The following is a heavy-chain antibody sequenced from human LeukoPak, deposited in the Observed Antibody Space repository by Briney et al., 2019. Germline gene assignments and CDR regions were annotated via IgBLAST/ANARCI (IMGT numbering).Heavy chain of an antibody. CDR2: IIPIFGTP. CDR3: ARYTYYDILTGPYYFDY. V-gene: IGHV1-69*13. J-gene: IGHJ4*02. Sequence: GASVKVSCKASGGTFSSYAISWVRQAPGQGLEWMGGIIPIFGTPKYAQKFQGRVTITADESTSTAYMELSSLRSEDTAVYYCARYTYYDILTGPYYFDYWGQGTLVTVSS. D-gene: IGHD3-9*01. CDR1: GGTFSSYA.